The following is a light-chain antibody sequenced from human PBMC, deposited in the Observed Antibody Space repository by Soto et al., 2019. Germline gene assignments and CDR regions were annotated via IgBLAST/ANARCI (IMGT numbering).Light chain of an antibody. CDR1: SSDIGSYDF. V-gene: IGLV2-23*02. CDR2: EVN. CDR3: CAYAGSSTLV. Sequence: QSALTQPASVSGSPGQSITISCTGSSSDIGSYDFVSWYQQYPGKAPKLAIFEVNKRHSEISDRFSGAKAGNTASLTISGLQADDEAVYYCCAYAGSSTLVFGGGTKLTVL. J-gene: IGLJ2*01.